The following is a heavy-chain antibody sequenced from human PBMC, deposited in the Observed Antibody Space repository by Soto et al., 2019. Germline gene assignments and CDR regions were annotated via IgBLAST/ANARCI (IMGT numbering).Heavy chain of an antibody. J-gene: IGHJ4*02. V-gene: IGHV4-61*01. CDR3: ARDHQSFYDTSGYYPDFDY. CDR2: IYYSGST. Sequence: PSETLSLTCTASGGSVNTAPYYWSWIRQPPGKGLEWIGYIYYSGSTNYNPSLRSRVSISLDTSKNQFSLNLSSVTAADTAVYFCARDHQSFYDTSGYYPDFDYWGQGTLVTDSS. D-gene: IGHD3-22*01. CDR1: GGSVNTAPYY.